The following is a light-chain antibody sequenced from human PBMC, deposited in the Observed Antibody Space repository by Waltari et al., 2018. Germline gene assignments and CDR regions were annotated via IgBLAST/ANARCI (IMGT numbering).Light chain of an antibody. CDR3: GTWDSSLSAVV. Sequence: QSVLTQPPSVSAAPGPRVTIPFPGTSPNLGINYFSWDQQVPGTAPKLLIYDNNKRPSGIPDRFSGSKSGTSATLGITGLQTGDEADYYCGTWDSSLSAVVFGGGTKLTVL. V-gene: IGLV1-51*01. CDR1: SPNLGINY. J-gene: IGLJ2*01. CDR2: DNN.